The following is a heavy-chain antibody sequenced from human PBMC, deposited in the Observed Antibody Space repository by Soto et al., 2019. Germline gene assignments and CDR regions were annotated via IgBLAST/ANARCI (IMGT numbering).Heavy chain of an antibody. Sequence: EVQLVESGGGLVQPGGALRLSCAASGFTFSSHWMSWVRQAPGKGLEWVANIKEDGSETYYADSVKGRCTVSRDNAKNSLSLEMSSLGTEDTALYYCARVDFWSGFWGLDYWGQGTLVTVSS. CDR2: IKEDGSET. J-gene: IGHJ4*02. V-gene: IGHV3-7*01. CDR1: GFTFSSHW. CDR3: ARVDFWSGFWGLDY. D-gene: IGHD3-3*01.